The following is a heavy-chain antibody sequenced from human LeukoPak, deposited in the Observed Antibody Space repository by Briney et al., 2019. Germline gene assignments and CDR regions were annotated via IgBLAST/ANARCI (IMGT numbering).Heavy chain of an antibody. V-gene: IGHV1-18*01. CDR3: ARFGLGKHIEVAGIPFDI. J-gene: IGHJ3*02. CDR2: ISAYNGNT. Sequence: GSVKVSCKASGYSFTSNVISWVRQAPGQGLEWMGWISAYNGNTNYAQKLQGRVTMTTDTSTSTAYMELRGLRSDDTAVYYCARFGLGKHIEVAGIPFDIWGQGTMVTVSS. D-gene: IGHD6-19*01. CDR1: GYSFTSNV.